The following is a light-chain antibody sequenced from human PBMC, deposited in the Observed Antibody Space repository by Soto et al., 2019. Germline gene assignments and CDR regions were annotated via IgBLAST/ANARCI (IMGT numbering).Light chain of an antibody. CDR3: QKYDTSPYS. CDR1: RIVISNN. J-gene: IGKJ2*03. CDR2: GAS. Sequence: TVLAQSPGTLSLSPGEGATLSCRSRRIVISNNLAWYQKKPGQAPRLLIYGASNRATGVPDRFSGSGSGTDFTLTIRGLESEDFAVYFCQKYDTSPYSFGQGTKLEIK. V-gene: IGKV3-20*01.